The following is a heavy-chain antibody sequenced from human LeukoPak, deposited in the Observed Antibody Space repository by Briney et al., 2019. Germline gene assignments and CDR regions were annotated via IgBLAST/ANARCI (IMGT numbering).Heavy chain of an antibody. CDR1: GYTFTGYY. V-gene: IGHV1-2*02. Sequence: ASVKVSCKASGYTFTGYYMHWVRQAPGQGLEWMGWINPNSGGTNYAQKFQGRVTMTRDTSISTAYMELSRLRSDDTAVYYCARYGDYPSYYYYGMDVWGQGTTVTVSS. CDR3: ARYGDYPSYYYYGMDV. CDR2: INPNSGGT. D-gene: IGHD4-17*01. J-gene: IGHJ6*02.